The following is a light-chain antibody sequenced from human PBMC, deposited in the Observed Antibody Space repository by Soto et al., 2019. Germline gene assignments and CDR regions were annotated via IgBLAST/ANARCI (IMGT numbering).Light chain of an antibody. CDR2: GAS. V-gene: IGKV3-20*01. CDR1: QTVSNSY. Sequence: EIVLTQSPGTLSLSPGDTATLSCRASQTVSNSYLAWYQQKPGQTPRLYIYGASSRATGIPDRFSGSGSGTDFTLTISRLEPEDVAVYYCQQYGSSLFTFGPGTKVDIK. J-gene: IGKJ3*01. CDR3: QQYGSSLFT.